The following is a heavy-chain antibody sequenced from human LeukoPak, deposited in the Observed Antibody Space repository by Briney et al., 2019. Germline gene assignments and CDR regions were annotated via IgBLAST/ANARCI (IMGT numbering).Heavy chain of an antibody. CDR1: GGSISSGDYY. V-gene: IGHV4-30-4*08. D-gene: IGHD1-1*01. Sequence: SSETLSFTRTVSGGSISSGDYYWSWIRQPPGKGLEWIGYIYYSGSTYYNPSLKSRVTISVDTSKNQFSLKLSSVTAADTAVYYCARAERNAFDIWGQGTMVTVSS. CDR2: IYYSGST. J-gene: IGHJ3*02. CDR3: ARAERNAFDI.